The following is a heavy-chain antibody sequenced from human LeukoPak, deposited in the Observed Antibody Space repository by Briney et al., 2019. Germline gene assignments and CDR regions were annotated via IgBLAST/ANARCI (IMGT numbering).Heavy chain of an antibody. CDR1: GYTFTGYY. CDR2: ISYDGSNK. Sequence: SCKASGYTFTGYYMHWVRQAPGKGLEWVAVISYDGSNKYYADSVKGRFTISRDNSKNTLYLQMNSLRAEDTAVYYCARDLMGYYDSSGPGGYWGQGTLVTVSS. V-gene: IGHV3-30-3*01. CDR3: ARDLMGYYDSSGPGGY. J-gene: IGHJ4*02. D-gene: IGHD3-22*01.